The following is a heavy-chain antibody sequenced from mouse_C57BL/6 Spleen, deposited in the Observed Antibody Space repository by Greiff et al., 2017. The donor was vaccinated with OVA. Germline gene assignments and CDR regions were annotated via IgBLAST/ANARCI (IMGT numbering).Heavy chain of an antibody. J-gene: IGHJ4*01. V-gene: IGHV1-80*01. D-gene: IGHD1-3*01. CDR2: INPGDGDT. Sequence: QVQLQQSGAELVKPGASVKISCKASGYAFSSYWMNWVKQRPGKGLEWIGQINPGDGDTNYNGKFKGKATLTADKSSSTAYMQLSSLTSEDSAVDFCARCLTPCAMDDWGQGTSVTVSS. CDR1: GYAFSSYW. CDR3: ARCLTPCAMDD.